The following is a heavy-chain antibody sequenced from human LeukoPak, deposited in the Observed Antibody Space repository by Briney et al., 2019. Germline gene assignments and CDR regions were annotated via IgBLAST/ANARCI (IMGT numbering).Heavy chain of an antibody. V-gene: IGHV3-21*01. Sequence: PGGSLRLSCAASGFTFSSYSMNWVRQAPGKGLEWVSSISSSSSYIYYADSVKGRFTISRDNAKNSLYLQMNSLRVEDTAVYYCARASRPAVGYYGSGADDAFDIWGQGTMVTVSS. CDR1: GFTFSSYS. CDR3: ARASRPAVGYYGSGADDAFDI. D-gene: IGHD3-10*01. CDR2: ISSSSSYI. J-gene: IGHJ3*02.